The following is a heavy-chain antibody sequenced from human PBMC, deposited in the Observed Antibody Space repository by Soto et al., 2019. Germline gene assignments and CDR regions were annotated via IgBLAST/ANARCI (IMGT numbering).Heavy chain of an antibody. D-gene: IGHD5-18*01. CDR3: AKDRGYSYRAGFDY. V-gene: IGHV3-30*18. Sequence: QVQLVESGGGVVQPGRSLRLSYAASGFTFSSYGMHWVRQAPGKGLEWVAVISYDGSNKYYADSVKGRFTISRDNSKNTLYLQMNSLRAEDTAVYYCAKDRGYSYRAGFDYWGQGTLVTVSS. J-gene: IGHJ4*02. CDR1: GFTFSSYG. CDR2: ISYDGSNK.